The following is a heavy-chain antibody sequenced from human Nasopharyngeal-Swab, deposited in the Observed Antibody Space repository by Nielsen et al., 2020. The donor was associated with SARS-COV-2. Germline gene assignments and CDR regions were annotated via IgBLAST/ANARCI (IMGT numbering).Heavy chain of an antibody. D-gene: IGHD3-22*01. CDR2: INHSGST. Sequence: RQAPGKGLEWIGEINHSGSTNYNPSLKSRVTISVDTSKNQFSLKLSSVTAADTAVYYCARGRGPRHYYDSSGYYYDVLGRGYYFDYWGQGTLVTVSS. V-gene: IGHV4-34*01. CDR3: ARGRGPRHYYDSSGYYYDVLGRGYYFDY. J-gene: IGHJ4*02.